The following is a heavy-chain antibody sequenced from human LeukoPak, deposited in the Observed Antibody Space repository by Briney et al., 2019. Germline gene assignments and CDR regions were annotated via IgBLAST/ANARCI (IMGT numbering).Heavy chain of an antibody. J-gene: IGHJ4*02. Sequence: GGSLRLSCAASGFTFSDYSMNWVRQAPGKGLEWVSSISAGSNYIYYGDSVKGRFTVSRDNAKNSLYLQMSSLRAEDTAVYYCSKDLPHPSAWALNYWGQGALVTVSS. V-gene: IGHV3-21*01. CDR2: ISAGSNYI. CDR1: GFTFSDYS. D-gene: IGHD2-2*01. CDR3: SKDLPHPSAWALNY.